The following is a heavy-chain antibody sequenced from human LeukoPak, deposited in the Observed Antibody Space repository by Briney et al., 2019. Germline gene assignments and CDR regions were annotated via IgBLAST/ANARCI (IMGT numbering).Heavy chain of an antibody. Sequence: GGSLRLSCSASGFTFSSYAMHWVRQAPGKGLEYVSAISSNGGSTYYADSVKGRFTISRDNSKNTLYLQMSSLRAEDTAVYYCVKGRYCSGGSCYSRTRGILCEDYWGQGTLVTVSS. CDR3: VKGRYCSGGSCYSRTRGILCEDY. V-gene: IGHV3-64D*06. CDR1: GFTFSSYA. CDR2: ISSNGGST. D-gene: IGHD2-15*01. J-gene: IGHJ4*02.